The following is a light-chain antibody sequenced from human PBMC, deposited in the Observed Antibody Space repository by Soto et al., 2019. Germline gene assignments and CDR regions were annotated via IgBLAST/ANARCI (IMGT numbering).Light chain of an antibody. CDR1: QSVSSSY. CDR2: GAS. V-gene: IGKV3-20*01. J-gene: IGKJ4*01. Sequence: EIVLTQSPGTLSLSPGERATLSCRASQSVSSSYLAWYQQKPGQAPRLLIYGASSRATGIPDRFSGSGSGTDFTLTISRMEPEDFAVYYCQQYRSSPLIFGGGTKVEIK. CDR3: QQYRSSPLI.